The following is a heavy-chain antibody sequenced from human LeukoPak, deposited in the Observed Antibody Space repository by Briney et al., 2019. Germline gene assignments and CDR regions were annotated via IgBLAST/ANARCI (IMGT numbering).Heavy chain of an antibody. D-gene: IGHD1-26*01. CDR1: GGSISSSSYY. Sequence: NPSETLSLTCAVSGGSISSSSYYWGWIRQPPGKGLEWIGNVFYSGTTYFNPSLKSRITISVDTSKNQFSLKLSSVTAADTAAYYCARVGRSFDYWGQGTLVTVSS. CDR3: ARVGRSFDY. V-gene: IGHV4-39*07. CDR2: VFYSGTT. J-gene: IGHJ4*02.